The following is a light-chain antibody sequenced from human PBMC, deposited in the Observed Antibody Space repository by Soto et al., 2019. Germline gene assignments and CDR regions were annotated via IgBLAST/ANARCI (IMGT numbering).Light chain of an antibody. CDR1: QSISSW. Sequence: DIQMTQSPSTLSASVGDRVTITCRASQSISSWLAWYQQKPGKAPKLLIYDASSLESGVPSRFSGSGSDTEFTLTFHNLQPDDFATYHCQQYNRYSLTFGGGTKVEIK. CDR3: QQYNRYSLT. V-gene: IGKV1-5*01. CDR2: DAS. J-gene: IGKJ4*01.